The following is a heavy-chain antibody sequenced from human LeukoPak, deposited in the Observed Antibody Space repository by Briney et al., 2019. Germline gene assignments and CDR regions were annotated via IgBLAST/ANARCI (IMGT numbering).Heavy chain of an antibody. CDR1: GFTFSSYA. CDR3: ASPHRPIVVVPAAMDY. J-gene: IGHJ4*02. D-gene: IGHD2-2*01. V-gene: IGHV3-23*01. CDR2: ISGSGGST. Sequence: GGSLRLSCAASGFTFSSYAMSWVRQAPGKGLEWVSAISGSGGSTYYADSVKGRFTISRDNSKNTLYLQMNSLRAEDTAVYYCASPHRPIVVVPAAMDYWGQGTLVTVSS.